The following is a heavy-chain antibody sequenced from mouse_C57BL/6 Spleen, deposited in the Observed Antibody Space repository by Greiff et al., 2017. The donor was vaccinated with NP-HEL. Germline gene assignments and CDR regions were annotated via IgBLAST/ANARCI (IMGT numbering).Heavy chain of an antibody. Sequence: EVKLQESGGGLVQPGGSLSLSCAASGFTFTDYYMSWVRQPPGKALEWLGFIRNKANGYTTEYSASVKGRFTISRDNSQSILYLQMNALRAEDSATYYCARWNYGNPYYFDYWGQGTTLTVSS. CDR3: ARWNYGNPYYFDY. D-gene: IGHD2-1*01. CDR1: GFTFTDYY. V-gene: IGHV7-3*01. CDR2: IRNKANGYTT. J-gene: IGHJ2*01.